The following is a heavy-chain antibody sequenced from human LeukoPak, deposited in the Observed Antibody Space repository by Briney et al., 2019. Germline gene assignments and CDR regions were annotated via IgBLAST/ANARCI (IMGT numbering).Heavy chain of an antibody. Sequence: SETLSLTCTVSDYSISSGDYYWGWIRQPPGKGLEWIGSIFHSGSTYYNPSLKSRVTISVDTSKNQFSLKLRPVTAADTAVYYCVRSVRRGFNFDNWGQGTLVIVSS. CDR1: DYSISSGDYY. D-gene: IGHD5-12*01. V-gene: IGHV4-38-2*02. J-gene: IGHJ4*02. CDR3: VRSVRRGFNFDN. CDR2: IFHSGST.